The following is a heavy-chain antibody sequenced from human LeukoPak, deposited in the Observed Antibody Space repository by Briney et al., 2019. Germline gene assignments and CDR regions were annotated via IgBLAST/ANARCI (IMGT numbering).Heavy chain of an antibody. CDR2: ISGSGGST. D-gene: IGHD6-13*01. J-gene: IGHJ4*02. Sequence: PGGSLRLSCAASGFTFDNYGMTWVRQAPGQGLEWVSSISGSGGSTYHADSVKGRFTISRDISKNTLYLQMNSLRAEDTAAYYCAKSRASSGVAPAGYDYWGQGTLVTVSS. V-gene: IGHV3-23*01. CDR3: AKSRASSGVAPAGYDY. CDR1: GFTFDNYG.